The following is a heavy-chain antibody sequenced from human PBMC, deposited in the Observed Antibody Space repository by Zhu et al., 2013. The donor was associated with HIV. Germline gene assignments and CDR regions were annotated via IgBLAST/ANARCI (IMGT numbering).Heavy chain of an antibody. CDR3: ARGPQAYYYGSGSLDY. D-gene: IGHD3-10*01. Sequence: KGRFTISRDNSKNTLYLQMNSLRAEDTAVYYCARGPQAYYYGSGSLDYWGQGTLVTVSS. J-gene: IGHJ4*02. V-gene: IGHV3-53*01.